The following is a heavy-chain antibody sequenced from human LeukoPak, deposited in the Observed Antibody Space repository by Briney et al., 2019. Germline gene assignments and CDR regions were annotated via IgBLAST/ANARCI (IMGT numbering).Heavy chain of an antibody. CDR3: ARGCSSTSCYTEGAFDI. D-gene: IGHD2-2*02. CDR1: GFTFSSYS. J-gene: IGHJ3*02. Sequence: PGGSLRLSCAASGFTFSSYSMNWVRQAPGKGLEWVSSISSSSSYIYYADSVKGRFTISRDNAKNSLYLQMNSLRAEDTAVYYCARGCSSTSCYTEGAFDIWGQGTMVTVSS. V-gene: IGHV3-21*01. CDR2: ISSSSSYI.